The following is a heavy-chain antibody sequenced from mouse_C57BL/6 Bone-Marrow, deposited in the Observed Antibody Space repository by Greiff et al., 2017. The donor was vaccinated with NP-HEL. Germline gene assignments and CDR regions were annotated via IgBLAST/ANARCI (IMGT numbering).Heavy chain of an antibody. Sequence: VQLQQPGAELVKPGASVKMSCKASGYTFPSYWITWVKQRPGQGLEWIGDIYPGSGSTNYNEKFKSKATLTVDTASSTAYMQLSSLTSEDSAVYYCARESSGYGAWFAYGGQGTLVTVSA. CDR2: IYPGSGST. D-gene: IGHD3-2*02. J-gene: IGHJ3*01. V-gene: IGHV1-55*01. CDR1: GYTFPSYW. CDR3: ARESSGYGAWFAY.